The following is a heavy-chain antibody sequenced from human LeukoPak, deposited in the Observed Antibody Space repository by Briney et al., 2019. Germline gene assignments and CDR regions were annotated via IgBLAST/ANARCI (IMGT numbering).Heavy chain of an antibody. CDR1: GGTFSSYA. CDR2: ITPIFGTA. D-gene: IGHD5-18*01. V-gene: IGHV1-69*05. J-gene: IGHJ6*02. CDR3: ARGGSYGSPSYGMDV. Sequence: ASVKVSCKASGGTFSSYAISWVRQAPGQGLEWMGGITPIFGTANYAQKFQGRVTITTDESTSTAYMELSSLRSEDTAVYYCARGGSYGSPSYGMDVWGQGTTVTVSS.